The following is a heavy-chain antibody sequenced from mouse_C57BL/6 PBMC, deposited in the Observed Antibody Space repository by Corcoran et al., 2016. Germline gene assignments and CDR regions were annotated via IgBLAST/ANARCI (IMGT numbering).Heavy chain of an antibody. D-gene: IGHD2-4*01. V-gene: IGHV1-26*01. CDR1: GYTFTDYY. CDR2: INPNNGGT. J-gene: IGHJ3*01. Sequence: EVQLQQSEPELVKPGASVKISCKASGYTFTDYYMNWVKQSHGKSLEWIGDINPNNGGTSYNQKFKGKATLTVDKSSSTAYMELRSLTSEDSAVYYCARGDYYDYDWFAYWGQGTLVTVSA. CDR3: ARGDYYDYDWFAY.